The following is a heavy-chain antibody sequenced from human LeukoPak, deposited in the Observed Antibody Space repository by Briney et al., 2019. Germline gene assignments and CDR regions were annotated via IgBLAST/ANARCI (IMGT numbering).Heavy chain of an antibody. CDR1: EFALSSHT. D-gene: IGHD3-3*01. CDR2: IKQDGSEK. V-gene: IGHV3-7*01. Sequence: GGSLRLSCAASEFALSSHTMYWVRQAPGKGLEWVANIKQDGSEKYYVDSVKGRFTISRDNAKNSLYLQMNSLRAEDTAVYYCARDRAITILYYYYYYGMDVWGQGTTVTVSS. CDR3: ARDRAITILYYYYYYGMDV. J-gene: IGHJ6*02.